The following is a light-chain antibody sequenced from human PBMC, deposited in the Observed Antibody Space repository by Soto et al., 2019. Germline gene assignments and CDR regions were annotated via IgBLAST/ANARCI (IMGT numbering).Light chain of an antibody. Sequence: EVVLTQSPGTLSLSPGERATLSCRASQSVSNNYFAWYQQKPGQAPRLLIFGSSDRATGIPDRFSGSGSGTDFTLSISRLEPEDFAVYYCQRYGSSPPYTFGQGAKLVIK. J-gene: IGKJ2*01. CDR1: QSVSNNY. CDR2: GSS. V-gene: IGKV3-20*01. CDR3: QRYGSSPPYT.